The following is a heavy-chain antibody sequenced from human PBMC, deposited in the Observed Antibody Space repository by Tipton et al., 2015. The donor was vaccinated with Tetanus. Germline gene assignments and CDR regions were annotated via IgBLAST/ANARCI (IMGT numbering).Heavy chain of an antibody. D-gene: IGHD2-21*02. CDR1: SGSMKDYY. V-gene: IGHV4-4*07. CDR2: IYSSGTT. J-gene: IGHJ2*01. CDR3: ARSWARDFGGDHYYFDL. Sequence: TLSLTCSVSSGSMKDYYWSWLRQPAGKGLEWIGRIYSSGTTRYNLSLRSRVTLSIDTSKNQFSLKLTSVTAADTAVYYCARSWARDFGGDHYYFDLWGRGTLVAVSS.